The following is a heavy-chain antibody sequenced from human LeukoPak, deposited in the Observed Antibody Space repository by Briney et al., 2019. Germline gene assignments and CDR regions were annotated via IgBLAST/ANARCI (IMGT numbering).Heavy chain of an antibody. V-gene: IGHV4-59*12. CDR3: ARELLGAPTPGAY. J-gene: IGHJ4*02. D-gene: IGHD1-26*01. CDR2: VHKSGRT. CDR1: GDSISGNY. Sequence: PSETLSLTCTVSGDSISGNYWTWIRQPPGEGLEWIGEVHKSGRTNYNPSLKTRVTISIDASKNQLSLELTSVTAADTAVYYCARELLGAPTPGAYWGQGTRVTVSS.